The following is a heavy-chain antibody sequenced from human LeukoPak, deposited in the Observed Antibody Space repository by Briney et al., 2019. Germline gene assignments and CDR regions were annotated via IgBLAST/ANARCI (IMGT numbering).Heavy chain of an antibody. CDR1: GFTFSSYT. J-gene: IGHJ6*02. CDR2: ISSSSSYM. Sequence: KPGGSLRLSCAASGFTFSSYTMNWVRRAPGKGLEWVSSISSSSSYMYYADSVKGRFTISRDNAKNSLYLQMNSLRAEDTAVYYCARDRDVPAIGMDVWGQGTTVTVS. CDR3: ARDRDVPAIGMDV. V-gene: IGHV3-21*06.